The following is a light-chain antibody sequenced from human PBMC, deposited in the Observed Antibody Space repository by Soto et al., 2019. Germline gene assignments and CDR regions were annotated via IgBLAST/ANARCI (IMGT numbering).Light chain of an antibody. V-gene: IGLV2-23*01. Sequence: QSVLTQPASVSGSPGQSITVSCTGTGSDVGAYNLVSWYQQHPGKAPTLIIYESTTRPSGISHRFSGSKSDNTAALTISGLRAEDEAHYHCCSYAGSRTFVFGGGTKLTVL. CDR1: GSDVGAYNL. CDR2: EST. CDR3: CSYAGSRTFV. J-gene: IGLJ3*02.